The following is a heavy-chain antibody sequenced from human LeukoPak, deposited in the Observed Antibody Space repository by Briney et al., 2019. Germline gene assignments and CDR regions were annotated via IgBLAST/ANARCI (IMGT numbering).Heavy chain of an antibody. V-gene: IGHV4-30-4*01. J-gene: IGHJ6*02. CDR3: ARELPAREQQLGVGMDV. Sequence: SETLSLTCTVSGGSISSGDYYWSWIRQPPGKGLEWIGYIYYSGSTYYNPSLKSRVTISVDTSKNQFSLKLSSVTAADTAVYYCARELPAREQQLGVGMDVWGQGTTVTVSS. CDR1: GGSISSGDYY. D-gene: IGHD6-13*01. CDR2: IYYSGST.